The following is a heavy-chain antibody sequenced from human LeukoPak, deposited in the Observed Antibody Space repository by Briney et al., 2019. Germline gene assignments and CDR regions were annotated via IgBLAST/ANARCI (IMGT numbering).Heavy chain of an antibody. D-gene: IGHD6-13*01. CDR1: GFTFISYS. CDR3: ARAGYSSSWYLY. Sequence: GGSLRLSCAVSGFTFISYSMNWVRQAPGKGLEWVSDINRSSTTIYYAYSVKGRFTASRDNAKNSLYLQMNSLRAEDTAVYYCARAGYSSSWYLYWGQETLVTVSS. J-gene: IGHJ4*02. CDR2: INRSSTTI. V-gene: IGHV3-48*01.